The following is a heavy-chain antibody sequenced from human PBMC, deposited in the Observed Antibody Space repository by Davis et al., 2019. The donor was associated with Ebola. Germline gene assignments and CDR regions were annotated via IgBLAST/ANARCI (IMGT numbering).Heavy chain of an antibody. V-gene: IGHV3-21*01. CDR2: ISSSSSYI. CDR1: GFTFSSYS. CDR3: ARDRGCSPIPQQLACGGYGMDV. Sequence: GGSLRLSCAASGFTFSSYSMNWVRQAPGKGLEWVSSISSSSSYIYYADSVKGRFTISRDNAKNSLYLQMNSLRAEDTAVYYCARDRGCSPIPQQLACGGYGMDVWGKGTTVTVSS. D-gene: IGHD6-13*01. J-gene: IGHJ6*04.